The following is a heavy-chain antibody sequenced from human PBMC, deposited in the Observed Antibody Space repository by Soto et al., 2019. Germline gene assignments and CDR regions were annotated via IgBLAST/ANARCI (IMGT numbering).Heavy chain of an antibody. Sequence: QLQLQESGPGLVKPSETLSLTCAVSGGPINSSGYYWGWIRQPPGKGLEWIGSIYYSGNTYYNPSLRSLFTMSVDPSKNQFSLKLSSVTAADTAVFYCARHVLRGYSYGSFDYWGQGTLVTVSS. V-gene: IGHV4-39*01. CDR3: ARHVLRGYSYGSFDY. CDR2: IYYSGNT. D-gene: IGHD5-18*01. J-gene: IGHJ4*02. CDR1: GGPINSSGYY.